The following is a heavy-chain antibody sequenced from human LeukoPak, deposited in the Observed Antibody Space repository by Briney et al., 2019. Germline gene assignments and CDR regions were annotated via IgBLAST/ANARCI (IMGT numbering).Heavy chain of an antibody. D-gene: IGHD3-22*01. Sequence: GGSLRLSCAASGFTFSSYAMSWVRQAPGKGLEWVSAISGSGGSTYYADSVKGRFTISRDNSKNTLYLQMNSLRAEDTAVYYCAKDRDYYDSSGYSFDAFDIWGRGTMVTVSS. CDR3: AKDRDYYDSSGYSFDAFDI. CDR1: GFTFSSYA. J-gene: IGHJ3*02. V-gene: IGHV3-23*01. CDR2: ISGSGGST.